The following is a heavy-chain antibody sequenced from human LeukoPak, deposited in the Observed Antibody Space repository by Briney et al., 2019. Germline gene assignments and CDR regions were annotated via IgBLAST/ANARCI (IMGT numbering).Heavy chain of an antibody. CDR1: GGSISSYY. J-gene: IGHJ6*02. V-gene: IGHV4-59*08. CDR2: IYYSGST. CDR3: ARHMYYCDSSGYFFGRVGYYYYGMDV. Sequence: SETLSLTCTVSGGSISSYYWSWIRQPPGKGLEWIGYIYYSGSTNYNPSLKSRVTISVDTSKNQFSLKLSSVTAADTAVYYCARHMYYCDSSGYFFGRVGYYYYGMDVWGQGTTVTVSS. D-gene: IGHD3-22*01.